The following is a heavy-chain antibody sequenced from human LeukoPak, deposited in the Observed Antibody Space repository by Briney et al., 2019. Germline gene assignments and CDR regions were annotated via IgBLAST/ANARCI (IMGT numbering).Heavy chain of an antibody. CDR1: GYTFTGYY. J-gene: IGHJ4*02. D-gene: IGHD1-7*01. CDR3: ARDIDGLELRPT. CDR2: INPNSGGT. V-gene: IGHV1-2*02. Sequence: GASVKVSCKASGYTFTGYYMHWVRQAPGQGLEWMGWINPNSGGTNYAQKFQGRVTMTRDTSISTAYMELSRLRSDNTAVYYCARDIDGLELRPTWGQGTLVTVSS.